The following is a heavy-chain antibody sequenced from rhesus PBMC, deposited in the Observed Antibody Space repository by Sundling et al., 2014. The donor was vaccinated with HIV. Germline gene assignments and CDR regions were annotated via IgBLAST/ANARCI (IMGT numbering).Heavy chain of an antibody. V-gene: IGHV3-116*02. CDR3: ARDHFNLSTGPNYYFDW. CDR1: GFTFSDYY. J-gene: IGHJ4*01. Sequence: EVRLVESGGGLVQPGGSLRLSCAASGFTFSDYYINWVRQAPGKGPEWVGFVRNKANIGTAEYAASVKGRFTISRDDSKSIVSLQMNSLKTEDTAVYYCARDHFNLSTGPNYYFDWWGQGVLVTVSS. CDR2: VRNKANIGTA. D-gene: IGHD3-3*01.